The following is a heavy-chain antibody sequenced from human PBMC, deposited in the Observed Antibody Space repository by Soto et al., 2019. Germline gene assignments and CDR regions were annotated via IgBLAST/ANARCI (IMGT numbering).Heavy chain of an antibody. J-gene: IGHJ4*02. V-gene: IGHV1-18*04. CDR3: ARDCIGRCFPQYF. CDR2: ISAYNGNT. CDR1: GYTFSNYG. D-gene: IGHD2-2*01. Sequence: QIQLVKSGPEVKKPGASVRVSCKTSGYTFSNYGITWVRQAPGQGLEWMGRISAYNGNTNYPQKFHGRVTMTTDTSTSTAYLELRSLRPDDTAVYFCARDCIGRCFPQYFWGQGTLVTVSS.